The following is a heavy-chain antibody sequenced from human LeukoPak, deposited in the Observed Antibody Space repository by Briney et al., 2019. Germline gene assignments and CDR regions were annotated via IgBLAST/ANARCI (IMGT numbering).Heavy chain of an antibody. V-gene: IGHV4-4*07. Sequence: PSETLSLTCTVSGGSISSYYWSWIRQPAGKGLEWIGRIYTSGSTNYNPSLKSRVTMSVDTSKNQFSLKLSSVTAADTAVYYCARESSSGYYYLPFDYWGQGTLVTVSS. D-gene: IGHD3-22*01. J-gene: IGHJ4*02. CDR1: GGSISSYY. CDR3: ARESSSGYYYLPFDY. CDR2: IYTSGST.